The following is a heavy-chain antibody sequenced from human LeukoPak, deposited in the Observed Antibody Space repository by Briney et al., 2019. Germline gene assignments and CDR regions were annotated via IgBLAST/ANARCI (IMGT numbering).Heavy chain of an antibody. Sequence: GGSLRLSCAASGFTFSSYSMNWVRQAPGKGLEWVSSIRSSSSYIYYADSVKGRFTISRDNAKNSLYLQMNSLRAEDTAVYYCARDEVLRAVTRPVYWYFDLWGRGTLVTVSS. J-gene: IGHJ2*01. V-gene: IGHV3-21*01. D-gene: IGHD4-17*01. CDR2: IRSSSSYI. CDR3: ARDEVLRAVTRPVYWYFDL. CDR1: GFTFSSYS.